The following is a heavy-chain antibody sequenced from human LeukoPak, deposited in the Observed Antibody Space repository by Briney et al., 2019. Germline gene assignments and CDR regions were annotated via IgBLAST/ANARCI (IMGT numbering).Heavy chain of an antibody. CDR3: ARRGSRDY. CDR1: GFTFSSYG. J-gene: IGHJ4*02. D-gene: IGHD5-12*01. Sequence: GGSLRLSCAASGFTFSSYGMHWVRQAPGKGLEWVAFIRYDGSNKYYADSVKGRFTISRDNAKNSLYLQMNSLRAEDTAVYYCARRGSRDYWGQGTLVTVSS. CDR2: IRYDGSNK. V-gene: IGHV3-30*02.